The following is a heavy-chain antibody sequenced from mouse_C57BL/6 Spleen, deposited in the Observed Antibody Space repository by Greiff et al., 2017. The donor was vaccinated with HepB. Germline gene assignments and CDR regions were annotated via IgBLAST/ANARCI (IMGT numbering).Heavy chain of an antibody. D-gene: IGHD1-1*02. J-gene: IGHJ3*01. Sequence: QVQLQQPGAELVRPGSSVKLSCKASGYTFTSYWMHWVKQRPIQGLEWIGNIDPSDSETHYNQKFKDKATLTVDKSSSTAYMQLSSLTSEDAAVYYCARWAHYSFAYWGQGTLVTVSA. CDR3: ARWAHYSFAY. CDR2: IDPSDSET. V-gene: IGHV1-52*01. CDR1: GYTFTSYW.